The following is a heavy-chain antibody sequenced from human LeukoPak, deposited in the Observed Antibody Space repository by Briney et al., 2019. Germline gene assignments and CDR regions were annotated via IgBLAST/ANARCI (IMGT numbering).Heavy chain of an antibody. Sequence: GRSLRLSCAASGFTFSSYGMHWVRQAPGKGLEWVAVIWYDGSNKYYADSVKGRFTISRDNSKNTLYLQMNSLRADDRAVYYCARASIPYYYGSGNPSYWGQGTLVTVSS. D-gene: IGHD3-10*01. V-gene: IGHV3-33*01. CDR3: ARASIPYYYGSGNPSY. CDR1: GFTFSSYG. J-gene: IGHJ4*02. CDR2: IWYDGSNK.